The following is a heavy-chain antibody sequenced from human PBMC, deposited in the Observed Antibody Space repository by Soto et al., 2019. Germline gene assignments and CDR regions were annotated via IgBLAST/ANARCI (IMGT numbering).Heavy chain of an antibody. Sequence: QVQLVQSGAEEKKPGASVKVSCKASGYTFTSYAMHWVRQAPGQRLEWMGWINAGNGNTKYPQKFQGRVTITRDTSASTAYMELSSLRSEDTAVYYCARAMVLRFDPWGQGTLVTVSS. CDR1: GYTFTSYA. J-gene: IGHJ5*02. D-gene: IGHD3-10*01. V-gene: IGHV1-3*05. CDR3: ARAMVLRFDP. CDR2: INAGNGNT.